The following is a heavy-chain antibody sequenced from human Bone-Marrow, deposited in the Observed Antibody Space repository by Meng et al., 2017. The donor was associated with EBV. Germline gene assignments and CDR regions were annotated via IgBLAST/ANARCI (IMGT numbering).Heavy chain of an antibody. CDR1: GGTFRSYA. D-gene: IGHD2-21*02. Sequence: QGRLVQSGAEVKKPGSSVKVSCKASGGTFRSYAISWVRQAPGQGLEWMGGIIPIFGTANYAQKFQGRVTITADESTSTAYMELSSLRSEDTAVYYCARDAPCGGDCYSYYWGQGTLVTVSS. V-gene: IGHV1-69*01. J-gene: IGHJ4*02. CDR3: ARDAPCGGDCYSYY. CDR2: IIPIFGTA.